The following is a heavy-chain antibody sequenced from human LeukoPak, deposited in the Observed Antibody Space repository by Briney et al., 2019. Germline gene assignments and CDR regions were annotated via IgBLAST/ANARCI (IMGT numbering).Heavy chain of an antibody. Sequence: PSETLSLTCTVSTDSISKSLYHWAWVRQPPGKGLEWIAEIYYQGNTYYNPSLSGRVTISVDTSKNQISLKVNSVTAADTAVYYCARVGYSYSINDWSRTGLGAYPTKYYYYMDVWGKGTTVTVS. CDR3: ARVGYSYSINDWSRTGLGAYPTKYYYYMDV. V-gene: IGHV4-39*07. CDR2: IYYQGNT. D-gene: IGHD5-18*01. CDR1: TDSISKSLYH. J-gene: IGHJ6*03.